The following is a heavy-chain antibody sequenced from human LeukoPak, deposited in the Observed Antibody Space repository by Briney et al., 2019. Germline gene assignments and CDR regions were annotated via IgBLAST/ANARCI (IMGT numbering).Heavy chain of an antibody. J-gene: IGHJ6*03. Sequence: GGSLRLSCAASGFTFSTHTVAWVRQAPGKGLECLSYISGSTSVIYYADSVKGRFTISRGNAKNSLYLQMNSLKAEDTAVYYCARGLYYMDVWGKGTTVTVSS. CDR3: ARGLYYMDV. CDR2: ISGSTSVI. V-gene: IGHV3-48*01. CDR1: GFTFSTHT.